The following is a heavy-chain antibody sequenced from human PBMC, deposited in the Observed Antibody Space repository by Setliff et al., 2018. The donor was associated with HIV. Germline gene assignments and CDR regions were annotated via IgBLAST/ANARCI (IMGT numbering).Heavy chain of an antibody. Sequence: LSLSCAGSGFTVNSGAMNWVRQAPGKGLEWVSTVCCWGTCTYYADSVKGRFTISRDNSKNTLYLQMNRLRAEDTAVYYCARDITMVRGVIPPDAFDIWGQGTMVTVSS. V-gene: IGHV3-23*01. CDR2: VCCWGTCT. D-gene: IGHD3-10*01. J-gene: IGHJ3*02. CDR3: ARDITMVRGVIPPDAFDI. CDR1: GFTVNSGA.